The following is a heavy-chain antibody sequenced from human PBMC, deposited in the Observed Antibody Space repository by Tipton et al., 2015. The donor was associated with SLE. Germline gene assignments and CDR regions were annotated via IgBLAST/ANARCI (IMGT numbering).Heavy chain of an antibody. CDR3: ATEYLGF. D-gene: IGHD7-27*01. V-gene: IGHV3-7*01. J-gene: IGHJ4*02. CDR2: IKQDGSEK. Sequence: SLRLSCAASGFTFSNYWMSWVRQAPGKGLEWVANIKQDGSEKYYVDSVKGRFTISRDNAKKSLYLQMNNLRVEDTAVYYCATEYLGFWGQGTLVTVSS. CDR1: GFTFSNYW.